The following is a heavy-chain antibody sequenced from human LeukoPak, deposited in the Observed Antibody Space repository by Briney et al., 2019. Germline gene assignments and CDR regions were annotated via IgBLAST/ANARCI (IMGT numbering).Heavy chain of an antibody. Sequence: GGSLRLSCAASGFTFSSYAMSWVRQAPGKGLEWVSAISGSGGSTYYADSVKGRFTISRDNSKNTLYLQMNRLRPEDTAVYYCAKKGNQYDVLSGVLDYWGQGTLVTVSS. D-gene: IGHD3-3*01. CDR2: ISGSGGST. V-gene: IGHV3-23*01. CDR3: AKKGNQYDVLSGVLDY. J-gene: IGHJ4*02. CDR1: GFTFSSYA.